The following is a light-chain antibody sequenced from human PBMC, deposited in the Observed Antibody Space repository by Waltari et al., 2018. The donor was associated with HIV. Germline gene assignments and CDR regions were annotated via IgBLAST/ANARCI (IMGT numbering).Light chain of an antibody. V-gene: IGLV2-23*01. CDR2: DDS. Sequence: QSALTQPASVSGSLGQSITISCTGASTNVGRYIIVSWYQNRPGQAPTLIIYDDSKRPLGISSRFSGSKSGNTASLTISGLQSEDEADYYCCSYGGDDTLVFGGGTKVTAL. CDR3: CSYGGDDTLV. J-gene: IGLJ3*02. CDR1: STNVGRYII.